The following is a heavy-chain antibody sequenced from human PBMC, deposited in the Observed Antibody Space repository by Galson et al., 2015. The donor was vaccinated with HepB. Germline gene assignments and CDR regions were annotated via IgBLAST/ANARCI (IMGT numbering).Heavy chain of an antibody. Sequence: SLRLSCAASGFTVSSSYMSWVRQAPGKGLEWVSVIYSGGSTYYADSVKGRFTISRDNSNNTLYLQMNSLRVEDTAVYYCAREYAGVDYWGQGTLVTVSS. J-gene: IGHJ4*02. V-gene: IGHV3-66*01. D-gene: IGHD2-8*01. CDR1: GFTVSSSY. CDR3: AREYAGVDY. CDR2: IYSGGST.